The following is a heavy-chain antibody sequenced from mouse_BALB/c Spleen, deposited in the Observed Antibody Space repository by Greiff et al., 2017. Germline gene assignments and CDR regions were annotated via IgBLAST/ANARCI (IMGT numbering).Heavy chain of an antibody. D-gene: IGHD2-3*01. CDR2: IWTGGGT. CDR1: GFSLTSYD. J-gene: IGHJ4*01. CDR3: VRDDGPYAMDY. V-gene: IGHV2-9-2*01. Sequence: VQLQQSGPGLVAPSQSLSITCTVSGFSLTSYDISWIRQPPGKGLEWLGVIWTGGGTNYNSAFMSRLSISKDNSKSQVFLKMNSLQTDDTAIYYCVRDDGPYAMDYWGQGTSVTVSS.